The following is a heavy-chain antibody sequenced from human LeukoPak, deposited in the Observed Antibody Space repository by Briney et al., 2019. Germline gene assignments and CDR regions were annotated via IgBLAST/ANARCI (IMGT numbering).Heavy chain of an antibody. D-gene: IGHD6-13*01. CDR1: GGSISSVSYY. Sequence: PSQTLSLTCTVSGGSISSVSYYWSWIRQPAGKGLEWIGRIYSSGSTNYNPSLESRVTMSVDTSKNQLSLKLSSVTAADTAVYYCARDVVAAAGTWDYWGQGTLVTVSS. CDR2: IYSSGST. CDR3: ARDVVAAAGTWDY. V-gene: IGHV4-61*02. J-gene: IGHJ4*02.